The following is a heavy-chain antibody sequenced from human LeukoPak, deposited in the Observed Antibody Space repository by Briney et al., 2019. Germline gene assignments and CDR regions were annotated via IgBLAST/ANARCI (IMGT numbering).Heavy chain of an antibody. V-gene: IGHV3-23*01. J-gene: IGHJ4*02. CDR3: AKDLLSGWYYFDY. D-gene: IGHD6-19*01. Sequence: GGSLRLSCAASGFTFSNYGMSWVRQAPGKGLEWVSAISGSGGSTSYADSVKGRFTISRDNSKNTLYLQMSGLRAEDTAIYYCAKDLLSGWYYFDYWGQGTLVTVSS. CDR2: ISGSGGST. CDR1: GFTFSNYG.